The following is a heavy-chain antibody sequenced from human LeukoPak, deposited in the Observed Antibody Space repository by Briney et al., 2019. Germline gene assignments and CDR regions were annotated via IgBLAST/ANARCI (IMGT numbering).Heavy chain of an antibody. D-gene: IGHD3-9*01. Sequence: PSETLSLTCTVSGGSVDNTNYYWGWIRQPPGRGLDWIGNTNYLGSTAYNPSLKSRVTMSVDTSKNQFSLKMSSVTAADTAVYYCARLSKGRYFDYIFDFWGQGTLVTVSS. CDR3: ARLSKGRYFDYIFDF. J-gene: IGHJ4*02. CDR1: GGSVDNTNYY. CDR2: TNYLGST. V-gene: IGHV4-39*01.